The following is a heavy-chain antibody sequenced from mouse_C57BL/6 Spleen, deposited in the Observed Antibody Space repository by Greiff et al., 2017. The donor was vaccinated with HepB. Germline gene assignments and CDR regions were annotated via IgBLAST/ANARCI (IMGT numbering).Heavy chain of an antibody. D-gene: IGHD2-1*01. CDR3: TTLYYGNYVGNAIDY. CDR1: GYTFTSYW. V-gene: IGHV1-5*01. Sequence: EVQLQQSGTVLARPGASVKMSCKTSGYTFTSYWMHWVKQRPGQGLEWIGAIYPGNSDTSYNQKFKGKAKLTAVTSASTAYMELSSLTNEDSAVYYCTTLYYGNYVGNAIDYWGQGTSVTVSS. J-gene: IGHJ4*01. CDR2: IYPGNSDT.